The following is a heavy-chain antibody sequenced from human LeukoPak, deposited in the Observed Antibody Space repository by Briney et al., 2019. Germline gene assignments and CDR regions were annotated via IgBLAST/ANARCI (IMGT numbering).Heavy chain of an antibody. V-gene: IGHV1-2*02. CDR1: GYTFTSYD. J-gene: IGHJ3*02. CDR3: ARDRGVATIVAFDI. D-gene: IGHD5-12*01. CDR2: MNPNSGGT. Sequence: ASVKVSCKASGYTFTSYDINWVRQATGQGLEWMGWMNPNSGGTNYAQKFQGRVTTTRDTSISTAYMELSRLTSDDTAVYFCARDRGVATIVAFDIWGQGTMVTVSS.